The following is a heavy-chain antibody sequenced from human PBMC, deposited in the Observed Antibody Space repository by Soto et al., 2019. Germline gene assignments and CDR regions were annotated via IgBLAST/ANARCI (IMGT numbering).Heavy chain of an antibody. CDR1: GYTFSTYA. D-gene: IGHD7-27*01. CDR3: ALRKTGSYFDY. V-gene: IGHV3-23*01. Sequence: EVQLLESGGGLVQPGGSLRLSCAASGYTFSTYAMSWVRQTPGRGLEWVSGISGSGSNTFYAGSVKGRFTISRDNSMSTLYLQMSSLRADDTAVYYCALRKTGSYFDYWGQGTLVTVTS. J-gene: IGHJ4*02. CDR2: ISGSGSNT.